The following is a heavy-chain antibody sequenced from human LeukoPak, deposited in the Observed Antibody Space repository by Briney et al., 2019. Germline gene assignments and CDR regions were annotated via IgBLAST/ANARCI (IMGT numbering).Heavy chain of an antibody. J-gene: IGHJ4*02. V-gene: IGHV3-15*01. CDR3: ATPLRWEATEGSTQGY. CDR1: GFTFSNAW. Sequence: GGSLRLSCAASGFTFSNAWMSWVRQAPGKGLEWVGRIKSKTDGGTTDYAAPVKGRFTISRDDSKSTLYLQMNSLETEDTAVYYCATPLRWEATEGSTQGYWGQGTLVTVSS. D-gene: IGHD1-26*01. CDR2: IKSKTDGGTT.